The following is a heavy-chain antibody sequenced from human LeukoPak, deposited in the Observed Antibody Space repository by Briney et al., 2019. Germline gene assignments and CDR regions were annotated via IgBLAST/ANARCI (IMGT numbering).Heavy chain of an antibody. V-gene: IGHV4-61*02. CDR1: GGSISSGSYY. CDR3: AKSLYGSGSYYNWFDP. CDR2: IYTSGST. Sequence: SETLSLTCTVSGGSISSGSYYWSWIRQPAGKGLEWIGRIYTSGSTNYNPSLKRRVTISVDTSKNQFSLKLSSVTAADTAVYYCAKSLYGSGSYYNWFDPWGQGTLVTVSS. D-gene: IGHD3-10*01. J-gene: IGHJ5*02.